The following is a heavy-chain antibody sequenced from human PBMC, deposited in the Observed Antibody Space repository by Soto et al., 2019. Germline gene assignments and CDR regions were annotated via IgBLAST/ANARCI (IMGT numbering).Heavy chain of an antibody. CDR3: TIAVAGTRDFDY. D-gene: IGHD6-19*01. CDR2: IRSKAYGGTT. V-gene: IGHV3-49*03. CDR1: GFTFGDYA. J-gene: IGHJ4*02. Sequence: GESLKISCTASGFTFGDYAMSWFRQAPGKGLEWVGFIRSKAYGGTTEYAASVKGRFTISRDDSKSNAYLQMNSLKTEDTAVYYCTIAVAGTRDFDYWGQGTLVTVSS.